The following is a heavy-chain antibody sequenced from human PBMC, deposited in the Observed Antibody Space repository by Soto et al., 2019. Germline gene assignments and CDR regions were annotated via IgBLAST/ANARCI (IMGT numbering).Heavy chain of an antibody. CDR2: ISWSSGSI. J-gene: IGHJ4*02. CDR3: AKDTTRRSSSWYYFDY. CDR1: GFTFSSYS. D-gene: IGHD6-13*01. Sequence: GGSLRLSCAASGFTFSSYSMNWVRQAPGKGLEWVSGISWSSGSIGYADSVKGRFTISRDNAKNSLYLQMNSLRAEDTALYYCAKDTTRRSSSWYYFDYWGQGTLVTVSS. V-gene: IGHV3-9*01.